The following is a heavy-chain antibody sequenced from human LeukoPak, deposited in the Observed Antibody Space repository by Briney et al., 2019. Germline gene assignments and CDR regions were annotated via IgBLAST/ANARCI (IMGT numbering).Heavy chain of an antibody. Sequence: SETLSLTCTVSGYSMRNGYYWAWIRQPPGKGLEWIGSMYHSGSTYSSPSLKSRVTISVDTSKSQFSLKLSSVTAADTAVYYCARADMVRGVIHDYWGQGTLVTVSS. CDR1: GYSMRNGYY. CDR3: ARADMVRGVIHDY. CDR2: MYHSGST. D-gene: IGHD3-10*01. V-gene: IGHV4-38-2*02. J-gene: IGHJ4*02.